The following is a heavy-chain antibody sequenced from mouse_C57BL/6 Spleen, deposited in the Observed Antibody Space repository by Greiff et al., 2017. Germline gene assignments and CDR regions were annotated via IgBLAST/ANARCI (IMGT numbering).Heavy chain of an antibody. CDR2: IDPSDSYT. CDR3: ARLSFGY. CDR1: GYTFTSYW. V-gene: IGHV1-59*01. J-gene: IGHJ2*01. Sequence: VQLQQPGAELVRPGTSVKLSCKASGYTFTSYWMHWVKQRPGQGLEWIGVIDPSDSYTNYNQKFKGKATLTVDTSSSTAYMQLSSLTSADSAVYYCARLSFGYWGQGTTLTVSS.